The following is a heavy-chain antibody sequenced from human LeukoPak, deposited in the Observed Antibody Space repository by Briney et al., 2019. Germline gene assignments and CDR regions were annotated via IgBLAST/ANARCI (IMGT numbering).Heavy chain of an antibody. CDR3: ATGLLPQLLYDY. CDR2: FDPEDGET. J-gene: IGHJ4*02. CDR1: GYTLTELS. D-gene: IGHD2-2*02. Sequence: ASVKVSCKVSGYTLTELSMHWVRQAPRKGLEWMGGFDPEDGETIYAQKFQGRVTMTEDTSTDTAYMELSSLRSEDTAVYYCATGLLPQLLYDYWGQGTLVTVSS. V-gene: IGHV1-24*01.